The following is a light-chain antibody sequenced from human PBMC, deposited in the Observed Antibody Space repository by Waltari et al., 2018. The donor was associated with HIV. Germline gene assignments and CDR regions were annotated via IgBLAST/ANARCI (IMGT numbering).Light chain of an antibody. V-gene: IGKV1-39*01. Sequence: DIQMTQSPSPLSASVGDRVTITCRASQSISIFLSWYQQKPGKAPNLLIYDASTLQSGVPSGFRGSGSGTNFTLTISSLQPEDFATYYCQQSYDTPRTFGQGTKVDIK. CDR3: QQSYDTPRT. J-gene: IGKJ1*01. CDR2: DAS. CDR1: QSISIF.